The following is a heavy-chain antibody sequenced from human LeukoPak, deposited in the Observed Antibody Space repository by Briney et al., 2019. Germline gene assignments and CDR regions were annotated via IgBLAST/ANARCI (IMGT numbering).Heavy chain of an antibody. V-gene: IGHV1-69*04. CDR2: IIPILGIA. CDR3: ARARPEDSSGLVYYYGMDV. Sequence: SVKVSCKASGYTFSSYYMHWVRQAPGQGLEWMGRIIPILGIANYAQKFQGRVTITADKSTSTAYMELSSLRSEDTAVYYCARARPEDSSGLVYYYGMDVWGQGTTVTVSS. CDR1: GYTFSSYY. J-gene: IGHJ6*02. D-gene: IGHD3-22*01.